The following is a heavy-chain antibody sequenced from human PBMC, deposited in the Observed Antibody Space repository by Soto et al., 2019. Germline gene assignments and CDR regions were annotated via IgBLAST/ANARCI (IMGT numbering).Heavy chain of an antibody. D-gene: IGHD3-3*01. J-gene: IGHJ4*02. CDR2: INHSGST. V-gene: IGHV4-34*01. Sequence: PSETLSLTCAVYGGSFSGYYWSWIRQPPGKGLEWIGEINHSGSTNYNPSLKSRVTISVDTSKNQFSLKLSSVTAADTAVYYCASRPFGVDDTSDYWGQGTLVTVSS. CDR3: ASRPFGVDDTSDY. CDR1: GGSFSGYY.